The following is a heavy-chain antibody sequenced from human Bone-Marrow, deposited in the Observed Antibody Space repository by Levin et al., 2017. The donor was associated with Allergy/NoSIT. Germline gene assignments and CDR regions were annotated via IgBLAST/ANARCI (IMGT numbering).Heavy chain of an antibody. D-gene: IGHD3-22*01. Sequence: GGSLRLSCAASGILFSSYDMNWVRQAPGKGLEWVSSISAGGNYIYYADSVKGRFTIYRDNAKNSLFLQMNSLRAEDTAVYYCASWAMYHYDRSAFDYFYYAMDVWGQGTTVTVSS. CDR2: ISAGGNYI. CDR1: GILFSSYD. V-gene: IGHV3-21*01. CDR3: ASWAMYHYDRSAFDYFYYAMDV. J-gene: IGHJ6*02.